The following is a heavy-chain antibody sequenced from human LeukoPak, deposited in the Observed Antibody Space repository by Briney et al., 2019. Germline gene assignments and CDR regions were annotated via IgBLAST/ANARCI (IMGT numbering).Heavy chain of an antibody. CDR3: ARGAWGMATKGGAFDI. J-gene: IGHJ3*02. V-gene: IGHV3-30-3*01. Sequence: GGSLRLSCAASGFTFSSYAMHWVRQAPGKGLEWVAVISYGGSNKYYADSVKGRFTISRDNSKNTLYLQMNSLRAEDTAVYYCARGAWGMATKGGAFDIWGQGTMVTVSS. CDR2: ISYGGSNK. D-gene: IGHD5-24*01. CDR1: GFTFSSYA.